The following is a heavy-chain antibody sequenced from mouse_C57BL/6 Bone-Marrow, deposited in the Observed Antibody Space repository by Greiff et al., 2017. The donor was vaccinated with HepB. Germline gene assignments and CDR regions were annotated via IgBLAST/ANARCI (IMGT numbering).Heavy chain of an antibody. Sequence: VQLVESGPGLVAPSPCLTITCTVSGFSFTSYGVDWVRQPPGQGLEWLGVIWGGGSTNYNSAHMSRLSISTDDTKSQVFLKMHSRQTDDTAMYYCGKRSYDGYYYAMDYWGQGTSVTVSS. V-gene: IGHV2-9*01. CDR2: IWGGGST. D-gene: IGHD2-3*01. J-gene: IGHJ4*01. CDR3: GKRSYDGYYYAMDY. CDR1: GFSFTSYG.